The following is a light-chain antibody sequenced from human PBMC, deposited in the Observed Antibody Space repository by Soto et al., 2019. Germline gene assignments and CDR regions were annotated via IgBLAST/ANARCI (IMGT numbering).Light chain of an antibody. CDR3: QLYGTSPIT. V-gene: IGKV3-20*01. CDR2: GAS. Sequence: EIVLTQSPGTLSLSPGERATLSCRASQSVSNNYLAWYQQKPGQAPRLLIYGASSRATGIPDRFSGSGSGTDFTLTISRLEPEDFAVYYCQLYGTSPITFGQGTRL. J-gene: IGKJ5*01. CDR1: QSVSNNY.